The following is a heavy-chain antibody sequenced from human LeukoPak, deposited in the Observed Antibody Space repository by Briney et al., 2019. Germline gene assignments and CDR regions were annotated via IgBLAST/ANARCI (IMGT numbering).Heavy chain of an antibody. V-gene: IGHV3-23*01. CDR3: AKRLTVTTHLYFDY. J-gene: IGHJ4*02. D-gene: IGHD4-17*01. CDR2: ISGSGGST. CDR1: GFTFSSYA. Sequence: GGSLRLSCAASGFTFSSYAMSWVRQTPGKGLEWVSAISGSGGSTYYADSVKGRFTISRDNSKNTLYLQMNSLRAEDTAVYYCAKRLTVTTHLYFDYWGQGTLVTVSS.